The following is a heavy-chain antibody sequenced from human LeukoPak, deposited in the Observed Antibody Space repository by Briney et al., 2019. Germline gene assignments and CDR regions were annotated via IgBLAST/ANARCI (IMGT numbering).Heavy chain of an antibody. CDR3: ARDHAYSIDH. V-gene: IGHV1-18*01. CDR2: ISPHNGQT. D-gene: IGHD2-15*01. CDR1: GYTFTTHG. Sequence: ASVKVSCKASGYTFTTHGICWVRQAPGQELEWMGWISPHNGQTYYAQKFQGRVTMTTDTSTSTGHMELRSLIPDDTAVYYCARDHAYSIDHWGQGTLVTVSS. J-gene: IGHJ4*02.